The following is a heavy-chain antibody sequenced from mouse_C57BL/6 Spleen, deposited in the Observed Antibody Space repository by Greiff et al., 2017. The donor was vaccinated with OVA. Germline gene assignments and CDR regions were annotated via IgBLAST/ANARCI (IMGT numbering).Heavy chain of an antibody. CDR2: ISSGGSYT. CDR1: GFTFSSYG. D-gene: IGHD1-1*02. Sequence: EVQLQQSGGDLVKPGGSLKLSCAASGFTFSSYGMSWVRQTPDKRLEWVATISSGGSYTYYPDSVKGRFTISRDNAKNTLYLQMSSLKSEDTAMYYCARRGGDYFDYWGQGTTLTVSS. J-gene: IGHJ2*01. V-gene: IGHV5-6*01. CDR3: ARRGGDYFDY.